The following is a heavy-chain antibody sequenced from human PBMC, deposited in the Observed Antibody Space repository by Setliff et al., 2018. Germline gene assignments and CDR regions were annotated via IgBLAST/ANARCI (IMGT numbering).Heavy chain of an antibody. Sequence: KPSETLSLTCVVSGGSISSDYWGWIRQPAGKGLEWIGRLSPSGNTNYSPSLKSRVTMSLETSKNYFSLKLKSVTAADTALYYCAIGGGYCDFFDCFPFDNWGQGFLVTVSS. D-gene: IGHD3-16*01. CDR1: GGSISSDY. CDR3: AIGGGYCDFFDCFPFDN. V-gene: IGHV4-4*07. J-gene: IGHJ4*02. CDR2: LSPSGNT.